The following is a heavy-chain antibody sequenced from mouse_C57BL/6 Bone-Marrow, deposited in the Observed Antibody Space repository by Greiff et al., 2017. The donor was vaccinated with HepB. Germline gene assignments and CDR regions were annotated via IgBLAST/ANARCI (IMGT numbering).Heavy chain of an antibody. CDR2: ISSGGSYT. D-gene: IGHD4-1*01. V-gene: IGHV5-6*01. J-gene: IGHJ2*01. Sequence: EVMLVESGGDLVKPGGSLKLSCAASGFTFSSYGMSWVRQTPDKRLEWVATISSGGSYTYYPDSVKGRFTISRDNAKNTLYLQMSSLKSEDTAMYYCAINWYFDYWGQGTTLTVSS. CDR3: AINWYFDY. CDR1: GFTFSSYG.